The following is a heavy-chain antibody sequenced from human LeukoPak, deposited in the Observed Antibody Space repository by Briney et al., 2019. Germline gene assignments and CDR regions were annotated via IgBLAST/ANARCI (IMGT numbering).Heavy chain of an antibody. CDR2: ISSNGATT. J-gene: IGHJ6*02. D-gene: IGHD3-3*01. CDR1: GFTFNRFY. Sequence: GGSLRLSCSASGFTFNRFYLHWVRQAPGKGLEFVSHISSNGATTYYADSVKGRFTISRDNSKNTLFLQMNSLRVEDTAPYYCAKSVAIYFYYGLDVWGQGTTVTVSS. CDR3: AKSVAIYFYYGLDV. V-gene: IGHV3-64*04.